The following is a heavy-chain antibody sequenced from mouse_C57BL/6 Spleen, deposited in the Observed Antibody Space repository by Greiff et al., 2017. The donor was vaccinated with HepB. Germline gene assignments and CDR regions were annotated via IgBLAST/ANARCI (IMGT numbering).Heavy chain of an antibody. CDR2: ISGGGGNT. V-gene: IGHV5-9*01. CDR1: GFTFSSYT. Sequence: DVQLVESGGGLVKPGGSLKLSCAASGFTFSSYTMSWVRQTPEKRLEWVATISGGGGNTYYPDSVKGRFTISRDNAKNTLYLQMSSLRSEDTALYYCARHGYYGSSYYFDYWGQGTTLTVSS. J-gene: IGHJ2*01. CDR3: ARHGYYGSSYYFDY. D-gene: IGHD1-1*01.